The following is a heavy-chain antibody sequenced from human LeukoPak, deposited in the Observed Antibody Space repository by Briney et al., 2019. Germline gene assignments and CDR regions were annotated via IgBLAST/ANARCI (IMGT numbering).Heavy chain of an antibody. J-gene: IGHJ4*02. V-gene: IGHV4-34*01. D-gene: IGHD3-10*01. CDR1: GGSFSGYY. CDR3: ARGREVLLWFGESTRSYFDY. CDR2: INHSGST. Sequence: SETLSLTCAVYGGSFSGYYWSWIRRPPGKGLEWIGEINHSGSTNYNPSLKSRVTISVDTSKNQFSLKLSSVTAADTAVYYCARGREVLLWFGESTRSYFDYWGQGTLVTVSS.